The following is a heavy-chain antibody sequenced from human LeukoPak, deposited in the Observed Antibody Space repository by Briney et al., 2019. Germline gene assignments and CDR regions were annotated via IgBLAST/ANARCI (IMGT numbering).Heavy chain of an antibody. CDR3: AKDFYYYASSGYYAFDY. J-gene: IGHJ4*02. V-gene: IGHV3-30*18. CDR2: ISHDGSNK. D-gene: IGHD3-22*01. Sequence: PGGSLRLSCAASGFTFSGYGIHWVRQAPGKGLEWVAFISHDGSNKLYGDSVKGRFTITRDNSKNTLYLQMNSLRAVDTAVYHCAKDFYYYASSGYYAFDYWGQGTLVTVSS. CDR1: GFTFSGYG.